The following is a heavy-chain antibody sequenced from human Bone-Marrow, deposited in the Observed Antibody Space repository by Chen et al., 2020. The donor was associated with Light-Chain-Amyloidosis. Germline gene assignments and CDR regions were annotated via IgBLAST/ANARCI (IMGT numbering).Heavy chain of an antibody. CDR1: GFTLSNYA. D-gene: IGHD6-19*01. V-gene: IGHV3-23*04. J-gene: IGHJ6*02. CDR3: AKRGSYYYYGMDV. Sequence: EVLLVESGGGLVQPGGSLRLSCAASGFTLSNYAMDWVRQAPGKGLEWVSSISGGDTYNANSVKGRFTVSRDDSGNTLYLQMNSRRAEDTAVYYCAKRGSYYYYGMDVWGQGTTVTVSS. CDR2: ISGGDT.